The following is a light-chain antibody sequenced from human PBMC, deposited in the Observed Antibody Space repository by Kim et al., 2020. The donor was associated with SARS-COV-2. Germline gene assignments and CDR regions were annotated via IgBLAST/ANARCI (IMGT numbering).Light chain of an antibody. CDR1: SGSIDDNY. CDR3: QSYNRSYVV. V-gene: IGLV6-57*03. CDR2: EDD. J-gene: IGLJ2*01. Sequence: GKTVTISGTRSSGSIDDNYVQWYQQRPGGVPTTVIYEDDQRPSGVSDRFSGSIDNSSNSASLTISGLKTEDEADYYCQSYNRSYVVFGGGTKLTVL.